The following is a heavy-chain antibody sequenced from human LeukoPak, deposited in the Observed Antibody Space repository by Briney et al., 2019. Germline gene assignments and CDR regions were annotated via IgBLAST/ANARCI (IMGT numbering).Heavy chain of an antibody. J-gene: IGHJ4*02. CDR1: GYTFTGYY. V-gene: IGHV1-2*02. CDR3: ARDRTISLGTSKEIKYITIFDY. D-gene: IGHD3-3*01. CDR2: INPNSGGT. Sequence: ASVKVSCKASGYTFTGYYMHWVRQAPGQGLEWMGWINPNSGGTNYAQKFQGRVTMTRDTSISTAYMELSRLRSDDTAVYYCARDRTISLGTSKEIKYITIFDYRGQGTLVTVSS.